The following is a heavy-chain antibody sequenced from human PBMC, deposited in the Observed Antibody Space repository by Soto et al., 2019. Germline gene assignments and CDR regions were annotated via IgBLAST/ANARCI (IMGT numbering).Heavy chain of an antibody. CDR2: IYYSGST. Sequence: QVQLQESGPGLVKPSETLSLTCTVSGGSVSSGSYYWSWIRQPPGKGLEWIGYIYYSGSTNYNPSLKSRVTLSVDTSKNQFSLKLSSVTAADTAVYYCARVLGYCSSTSCSSRYNWFDPWGQGTLVTVSS. V-gene: IGHV4-61*01. D-gene: IGHD2-2*01. CDR1: GGSVSSGSYY. CDR3: ARVLGYCSSTSCSSRYNWFDP. J-gene: IGHJ5*02.